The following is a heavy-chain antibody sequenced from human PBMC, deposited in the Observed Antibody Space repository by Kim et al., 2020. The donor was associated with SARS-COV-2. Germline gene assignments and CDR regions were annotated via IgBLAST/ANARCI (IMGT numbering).Heavy chain of an antibody. V-gene: IGHV4-59*13. Sequence: SETLSLTCTVSNGSMNNFYWNWIRQFPGKGLEWIGYFYNSGSINYKSSLRSRVTMSVDTSRRQFSLTLSSVTAADTAVYYCAGGRHYDYVWGRSYGLDVWGQGTTVTVSS. J-gene: IGHJ6*02. CDR3: AGGRHYDYVWGRSYGLDV. CDR2: FYNSGSI. CDR1: NGSMNNFY. D-gene: IGHD3-16*01.